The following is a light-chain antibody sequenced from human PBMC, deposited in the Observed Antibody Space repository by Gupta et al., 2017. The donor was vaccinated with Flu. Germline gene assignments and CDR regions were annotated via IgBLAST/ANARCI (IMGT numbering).Light chain of an antibody. CDR3: SSDTSTTWRV. CDR2: EVS. V-gene: IGLV2-14*01. CDR1: SSDFGGYNY. J-gene: IGLJ1*01. Sequence: SALPQPASVSGSPEQSITISWTGTSSDFGGYNYVSWDQQHPDKAHKLMVYEVSNRTAGVSNRFSGSKSGNTASLTISGLTAEDGADYYCSSDTSTTWRVFGTGTKVTVL.